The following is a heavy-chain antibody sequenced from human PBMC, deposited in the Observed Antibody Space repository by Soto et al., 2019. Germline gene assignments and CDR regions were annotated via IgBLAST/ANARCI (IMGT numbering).Heavy chain of an antibody. D-gene: IGHD5-12*01. CDR3: ARAYGGFDNGLDV. CDR2: IYYSGST. Sequence: DTLSLTCTVSGDSIRSYYWTWIRQPPGKGLELIGYIYYSGSTRYNPSLKSRVTISVDMSKNQFSLKLSSVIAADTAVYYCARAYGGFDNGLDVWGQGTAVTVSS. J-gene: IGHJ6*02. CDR1: GDSIRSYY. V-gene: IGHV4-59*01.